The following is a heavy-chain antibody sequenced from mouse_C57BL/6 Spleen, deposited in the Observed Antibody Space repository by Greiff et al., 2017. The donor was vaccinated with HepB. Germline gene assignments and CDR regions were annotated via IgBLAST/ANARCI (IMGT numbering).Heavy chain of an antibody. Sequence: EVQLQESGGDLVKPGGSLKLSCAASGFTFSSYGMSWVRQTPDKRLEWVATISSGGSYTYYPDSVKGRFTISRDNAKNTLYLQMSSLKSEDTAMYYCARHWYSNDYYAMDYWGQGTSVTVSS. CDR3: ARHWYSNDYYAMDY. CDR2: ISSGGSYT. V-gene: IGHV5-6*01. CDR1: GFTFSSYG. J-gene: IGHJ4*01. D-gene: IGHD2-5*01.